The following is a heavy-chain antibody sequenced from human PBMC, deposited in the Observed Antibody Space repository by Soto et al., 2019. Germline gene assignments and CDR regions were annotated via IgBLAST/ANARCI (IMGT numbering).Heavy chain of an antibody. J-gene: IGHJ4*02. CDR3: ARDLAKGGGSAGFDY. D-gene: IGHD2-15*01. CDR1: GYTFTGYY. V-gene: IGHV1-2*02. Sequence: QVQLVQSGAEVKKPGATVKVSCKASGYTFTGYYMHWVRQAPGQGLEWMGWINPNSGGTKYPQKFQARVTMTRDTSITPVYMSLTGLKSDDTAVYYCARDLAKGGGSAGFDYWGQGTLVAVSS. CDR2: INPNSGGT.